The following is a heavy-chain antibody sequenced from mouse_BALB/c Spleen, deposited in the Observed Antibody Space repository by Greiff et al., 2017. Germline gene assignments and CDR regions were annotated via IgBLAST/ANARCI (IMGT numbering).Heavy chain of an antibody. CDR2: ISSGSSTI. CDR1: GFTFSSFG. J-gene: IGHJ4*01. D-gene: IGHD1-1*01. V-gene: IGHV5-17*02. CDR3: AIDGNYAMDY. Sequence: EVKLMESGGGLVQPGGSRKLSCAASGFTFSSFGMHWVRQAPEKGLEWVAYISSGSSTIYYADTVKGRFTISRDNPKNTLFLQMTSLRSEDTAMYYCAIDGNYAMDYWGQGTSVTVSS.